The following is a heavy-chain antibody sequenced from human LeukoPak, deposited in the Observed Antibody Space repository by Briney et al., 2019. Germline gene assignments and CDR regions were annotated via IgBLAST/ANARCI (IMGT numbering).Heavy chain of an antibody. CDR3: ARVVDHDYSDYYLDY. V-gene: IGHV3-30*14. D-gene: IGHD4-11*01. J-gene: IGHJ4*02. CDR2: ISYDGSNK. CDR1: GFTLSSYA. Sequence: PGGSLRLSCAASGFTLSSYAMHWVRQAPGKGLEWVAVISYDGSNKYYADSVKGRFTISRDNSKNTLYLQMNSLRAEDTAVYYCARVVDHDYSDYYLDYWGQGTLVTVSS.